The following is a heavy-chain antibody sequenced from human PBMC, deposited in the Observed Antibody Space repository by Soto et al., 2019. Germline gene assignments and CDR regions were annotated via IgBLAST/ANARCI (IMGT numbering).Heavy chain of an antibody. CDR3: ARSYYDSNNYYWFDS. J-gene: IGHJ5*01. V-gene: IGHV3-33*01. CDR1: GFTFNNYG. D-gene: IGHD3-22*01. CDR2: IWNDGNGY. Sequence: PGGSLRLSCAASGFTFNNYGMHWVRQAPGKGLEWVAVIWNDGNGYYYADSVKGRFTVSRDNSKDTLYLQMNSLRAEDTAIYYCARSYYDSNNYYWFDSGGHGILVTVSS.